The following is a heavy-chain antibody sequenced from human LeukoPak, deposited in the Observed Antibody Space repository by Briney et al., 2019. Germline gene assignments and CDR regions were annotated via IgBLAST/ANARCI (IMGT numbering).Heavy chain of an antibody. CDR2: ISQTGSFT. V-gene: IGHV3-11*06. J-gene: IGHJ6*02. Sequence: GGSLRLSCAASGFTFSDHYMNWIRQVPGKGLEWVSYISQTGSFTTYADSVKGRFTISRDNAKNSLYLQMHSLRAHDTAVYYCARDRWTPAVTAWLGLYYYYGMDVWGQGTTVTVSS. D-gene: IGHD2-21*02. CDR3: ARDRWTPAVTAWLGLYYYYGMDV. CDR1: GFTFSDHY.